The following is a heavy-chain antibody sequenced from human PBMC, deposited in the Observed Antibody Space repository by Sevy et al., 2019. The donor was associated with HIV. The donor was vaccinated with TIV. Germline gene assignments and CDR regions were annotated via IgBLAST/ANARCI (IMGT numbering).Heavy chain of an antibody. Sequence: GGSLRLSCVASEFIFSSHAVSWVRQAPGKGLEWVSAISGDGENTHYADSVRGRFTISRDNFKNTLYLQMNSLRAEDTALYYGARDGGGISAFDIWGPGTMVTVSS. D-gene: IGHD3-3*02. J-gene: IGHJ3*02. CDR1: EFIFSSHA. CDR2: ISGDGENT. V-gene: IGHV3-23*01. CDR3: ARDGGGISAFDI.